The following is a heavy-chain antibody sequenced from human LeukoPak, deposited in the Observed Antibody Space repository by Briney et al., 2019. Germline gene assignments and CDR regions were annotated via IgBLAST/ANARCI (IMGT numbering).Heavy chain of an antibody. CDR2: IYYSGST. CDR1: GGSISSYY. J-gene: IGHJ4*02. CDR3: ARGGPYSYGSRGYYFDY. V-gene: IGHV4-59*08. Sequence: SETLSLTCTVSGGSISSYYWSWIRQPPGKGLEWIGYIYYSGSTNYNPSLKSRVTISLDTSKNQFSLKLSSVTAADTAVYYCARGGPYSYGSRGYYFDYWGQGTLVTVSS. D-gene: IGHD5-18*01.